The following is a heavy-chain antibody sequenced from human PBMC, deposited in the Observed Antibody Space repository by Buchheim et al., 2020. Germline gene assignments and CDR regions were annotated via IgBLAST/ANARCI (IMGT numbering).Heavy chain of an antibody. V-gene: IGHV3-15*01. Sequence: EVQLVESGGDLVKPGGSLRLSCAASGFTFTNAWMSWVRQAPGKGLEWVGRIKSKIGGETTDYSAPVEGRFTISRDDSKNTLFLQMNSLKTEDTAVYYCIWNDLGDYWGQGAL. J-gene: IGHJ4*02. CDR3: IWNDLGDY. D-gene: IGHD1-1*01. CDR1: GFTFTNAW. CDR2: IKSKIGGETT.